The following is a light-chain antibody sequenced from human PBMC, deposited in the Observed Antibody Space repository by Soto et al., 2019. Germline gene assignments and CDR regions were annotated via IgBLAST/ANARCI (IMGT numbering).Light chain of an antibody. J-gene: IGKJ1*01. Sequence: EIVLTQSPAALSLSPGERATLSCGASQSVGGNYLAWYQQKPGLAPRLLIYDSSSRATGIPDRFSGSGSGTYFTLTIRRLEPEDFAVYYCQQYGSSPWTFDQGTKVEI. CDR1: QSVGGNY. CDR3: QQYGSSPWT. CDR2: DSS. V-gene: IGKV3D-20*01.